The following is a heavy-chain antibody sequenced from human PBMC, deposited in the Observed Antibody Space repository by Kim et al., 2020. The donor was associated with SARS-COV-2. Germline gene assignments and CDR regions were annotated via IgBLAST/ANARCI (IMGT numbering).Heavy chain of an antibody. D-gene: IGHD1-1*01. CDR1: GFTFSSYG. CDR2: ISYDGSNK. V-gene: IGHV3-30*18. Sequence: GGSLRLSCAASGFTFSSYGMHWVRQAPGKGLEWVAVISYDGSNKYYADSVKGRFTISRDNSKNTLYLQMNSLRAEDTAVYYCAKDQVGAVERHLGGGYFDYWGQGTLVTVSS. CDR3: AKDQVGAVERHLGGGYFDY. J-gene: IGHJ4*02.